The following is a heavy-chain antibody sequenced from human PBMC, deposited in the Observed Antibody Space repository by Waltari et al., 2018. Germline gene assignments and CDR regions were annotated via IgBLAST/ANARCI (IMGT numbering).Heavy chain of an antibody. D-gene: IGHD3-3*01. V-gene: IGHV4-59*01. CDR3: GRSYDFWSGYPLDY. CDR1: GDSINNYY. Sequence: QVQLQELGPGLVKPSETLSLTCAVSGDSINNYYWNWIRQPPGKELEWIGYIAYNGRTNYNPSLKSRVTISVDTSKTQFSLKLTSVTAADTAVYYCGRSYDFWSGYPLDYWGPGSLVTVSS. CDR2: IAYNGRT. J-gene: IGHJ4*02.